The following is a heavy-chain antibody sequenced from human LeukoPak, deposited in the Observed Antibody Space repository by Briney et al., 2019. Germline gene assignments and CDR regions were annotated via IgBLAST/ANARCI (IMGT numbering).Heavy chain of an antibody. V-gene: IGHV4-34*01. D-gene: IGHD2-2*01. CDR3: ARTNKHGGYCSSTSCYGRYYYYGMDV. J-gene: IGHJ6*02. Sequence: SETLSLTCAVYGGSFSGYYWSWIRQPPGKGLEWIGEINHSGSTNYNPSLKSRVAISVDTSKNQFSLKLSSVTAADTAVYYCARTNKHGGYCSSTSCYGRYYYYGMDVWGQGTTVTVSS. CDR1: GGSFSGYY. CDR2: INHSGST.